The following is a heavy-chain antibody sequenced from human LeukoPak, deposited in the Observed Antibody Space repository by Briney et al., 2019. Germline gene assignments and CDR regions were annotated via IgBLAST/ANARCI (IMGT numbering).Heavy chain of an antibody. CDR2: ISSSSTHT. Sequence: GGSLRLSCAASGFTFSSCSMNWVRQAPGKGLEWVSSISSSSTHTYDADSVKGRFTVSRDNAKNSLYLQMNGLRAEDTAVCYCARGPYYYDSSGPIYYMDVWGKGTTVTVSS. D-gene: IGHD3-22*01. J-gene: IGHJ6*03. CDR1: GFTFSSCS. CDR3: ARGPYYYDSSGPIYYMDV. V-gene: IGHV3-21*01.